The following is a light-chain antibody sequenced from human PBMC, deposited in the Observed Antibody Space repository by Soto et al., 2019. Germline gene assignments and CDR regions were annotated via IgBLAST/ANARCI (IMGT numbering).Light chain of an antibody. V-gene: IGLV3-21*04. CDR1: NIGSKS. CDR2: YEI. Sequence: SYELSQPPSVSVAPGKTARITCEGNNIGSKSVHWYQQKPGQAPVLVIYYEIDRTSGIPERFSGSNSGNTATLTITRVDAGNEADYYCHVWDSDSDHPVFGGGTKVTVL. J-gene: IGLJ2*01. CDR3: HVWDSDSDHPV.